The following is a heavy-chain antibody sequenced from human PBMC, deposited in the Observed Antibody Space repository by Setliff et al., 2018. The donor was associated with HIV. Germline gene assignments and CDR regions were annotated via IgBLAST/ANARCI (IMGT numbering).Heavy chain of an antibody. Sequence: SETLSLTCTVSGYSISSGYYWGWIRQPPGKGLEWTGSMYHSGSTYYNPSLKSRVTISLDTSKNQFSLKLSSVTVADTAVYYCASEDCGGGSCRPDNWGQGTLVTVSS. J-gene: IGHJ4*02. D-gene: IGHD2-15*01. CDR2: MYHSGST. CDR1: GYSISSGYY. CDR3: ASEDCGGGSCRPDN. V-gene: IGHV4-38-2*02.